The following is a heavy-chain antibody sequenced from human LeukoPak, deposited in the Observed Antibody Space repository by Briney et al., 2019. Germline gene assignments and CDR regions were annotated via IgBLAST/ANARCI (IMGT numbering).Heavy chain of an antibody. D-gene: IGHD2-21*01. CDR1: GFTFRSHA. CDR2: IYENGGTT. Sequence: GSLSLSCVGSGFTFRSHAMSWVRQAPEKGLEFVSGIYENGGTTYYADSVKGRFSISRDNSKNTLYLQMDSLRGEDTAVYYCAKDFRIGYSAHFDYWGQGALVTVSS. V-gene: IGHV3-23*01. CDR3: AKDFRIGYSAHFDY. J-gene: IGHJ4*02.